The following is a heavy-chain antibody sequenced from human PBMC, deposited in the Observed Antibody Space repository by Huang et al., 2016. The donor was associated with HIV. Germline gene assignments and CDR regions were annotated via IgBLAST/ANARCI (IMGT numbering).Heavy chain of an antibody. CDR2: IYYSGST. CDR3: ARLPGSITMIRGVITDPY. D-gene: IGHD3-10*01. J-gene: IGHJ4*02. V-gene: IGHV4-39*01. Sequence: QLQLQESGPGLVKPSETLSLTCTVSGGSIRSDNYYWGWIRQPPGKGLEWIGSIYYSGSTYYNPTRKSRFTITVDTSKNQFSLKMRSVTAADTAVYYCARLPGSITMIRGVITDPYWGQGTLVTVSS. CDR1: GGSIRSDNYY.